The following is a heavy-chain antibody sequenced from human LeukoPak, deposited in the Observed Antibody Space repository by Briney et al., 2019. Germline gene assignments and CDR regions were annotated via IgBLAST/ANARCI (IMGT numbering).Heavy chain of an antibody. D-gene: IGHD5-12*01. CDR1: GFILSQYG. J-gene: IGHJ5*02. V-gene: IGHV3-48*01. CDR2: IRYTSET. CDR3: ARDAGNSGYGCDL. Sequence: PGGFLRLSCAASGFILSQYGFNWVRQAPGKGLEWVSHIRYTSETFYADSVEGRFTISRDHARNSLYLQMNNLRGEDTAIYYCARDAGNSGYGCDLWGQGTLVTVSS.